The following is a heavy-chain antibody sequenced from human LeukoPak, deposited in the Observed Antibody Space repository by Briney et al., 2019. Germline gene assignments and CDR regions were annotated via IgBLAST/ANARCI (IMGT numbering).Heavy chain of an antibody. Sequence: ASVKVSCKASAYTFTSYDINWVGQATGQELEGMGWMYPNSGNTGYVQKFQGGVTITRDTTTSTAYMELSSPTSEDTAVYYGARASERSGSYEPRGFGYWGQGTLVTVSS. V-gene: IGHV1-8*03. CDR3: ARASERSGSYEPRGFGY. CDR1: AYTFTSYD. D-gene: IGHD1-26*01. J-gene: IGHJ4*02. CDR2: MYPNSGNT.